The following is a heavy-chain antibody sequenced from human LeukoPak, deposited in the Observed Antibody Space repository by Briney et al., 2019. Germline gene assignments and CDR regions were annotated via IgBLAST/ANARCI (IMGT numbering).Heavy chain of an antibody. Sequence: PGGPLKLSCEASGFTLSDSVMHCVRQASGKGLEWVGRIRSKANNYATAYATSVKGRFTISRDDSKNTAYLQMNSLKTEDTAVYYCTRQDCSGGACSYVDYWGQGTLVTVSS. CDR3: TRQDCSGGACSYVDY. CDR1: GFTLSDSV. V-gene: IGHV3-73*01. CDR2: IRSKANNYAT. D-gene: IGHD2-15*01. J-gene: IGHJ4*02.